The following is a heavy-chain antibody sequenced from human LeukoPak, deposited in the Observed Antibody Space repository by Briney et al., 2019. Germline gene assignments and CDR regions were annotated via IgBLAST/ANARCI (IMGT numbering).Heavy chain of an antibody. Sequence: SSETLSLTCAVYGGSFSGYYWSWIRQPPGKGLEWIGEINHSGSTNYNPSLKSRVTISVDTSKNQFSLKLSSVTAADTAVYYCAIPYSSSWEGDYWGQGTLVTVSS. J-gene: IGHJ4*02. CDR2: INHSGST. V-gene: IGHV4-34*01. CDR3: AIPYSSSWEGDY. CDR1: GGSFSGYY. D-gene: IGHD6-13*01.